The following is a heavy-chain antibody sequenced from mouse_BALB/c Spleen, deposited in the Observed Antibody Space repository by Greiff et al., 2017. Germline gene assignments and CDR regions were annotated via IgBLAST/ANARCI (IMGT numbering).Heavy chain of an antibody. V-gene: IGHV5-12-1*01. CDR1: GFAFSSYD. CDR3: ARHQRLPWFAY. J-gene: IGHJ3*01. Sequence: EVQVVESGGGLVKPGGSLKHSCAASGFAFSSYDMSWVRQTPEKRLEWVAYISSGGGSTYYPDTVKGRFTISRDNAKNTLYLQMSSLKSEDTAMYYCARHQRLPWFAYWGQGTLVTVSA. D-gene: IGHD1-2*01. CDR2: ISSGGGST.